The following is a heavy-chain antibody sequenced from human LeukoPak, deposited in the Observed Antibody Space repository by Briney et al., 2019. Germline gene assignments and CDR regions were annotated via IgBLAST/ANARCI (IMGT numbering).Heavy chain of an antibody. V-gene: IGHV4-34*01. J-gene: IGHJ4*02. CDR1: GGPFSVYF. CDR3: ARRYYYNLGSFPFDF. D-gene: IGHD3-10*01. CDR2: IHNSGTT. Sequence: PSETLSLTCAVSGGPFSVYFWSWIRQSSGKVLEWIGEIHNSGTTNYNPSLNSRVTISEDTSKNQFYLNLSSVTAADTAVYYCARRYYYNLGSFPFDFWGQGTLVTVSS.